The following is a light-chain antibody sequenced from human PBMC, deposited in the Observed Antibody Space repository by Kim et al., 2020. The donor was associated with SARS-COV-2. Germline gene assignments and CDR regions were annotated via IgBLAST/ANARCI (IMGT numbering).Light chain of an antibody. V-gene: IGKV1-5*03. J-gene: IGKJ4*01. CDR2: KAS. CDR3: QSVTGYIPT. CDR1: QSISNN. Sequence: DIQRTQSPSPLSSSVGTRVTITCRDSQSISNNLAWYQQKPGKSPKVVIYKASSLESGVPSRFSGSRSGTEFTLTISILQPDDFATSFCQSVTGYIPTFGGGTKLEI.